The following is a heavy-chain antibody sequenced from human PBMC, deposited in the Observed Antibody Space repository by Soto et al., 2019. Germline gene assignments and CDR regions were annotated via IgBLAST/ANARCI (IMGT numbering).Heavy chain of an antibody. CDR3: ATGLVPRFFES. Sequence: QVQLVQSGAEVRKPGSSVRVSCRTSGDTFTSYTINWVRQAPGQGLEWMGRIIPSLNMANYAQKFRGSVTFTADKATSTAYMDLSSLRSDDTAVYFCATGLVPRFFESWGQGTPVTVSS. CDR2: IIPSLNMA. D-gene: IGHD6-6*01. J-gene: IGHJ4*02. V-gene: IGHV1-69*02. CDR1: GDTFTSYT.